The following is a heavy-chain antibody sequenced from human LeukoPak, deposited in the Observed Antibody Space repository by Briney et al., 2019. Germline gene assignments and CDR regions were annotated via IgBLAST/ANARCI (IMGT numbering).Heavy chain of an antibody. V-gene: IGHV3-11*01. CDR1: GFTFSDYY. Sequence: AAESLTLSCTASGFTFSDYYIRWIRQAPPKELLGVLYISTHSGTIYYAHSVKGRFTISRDKAKNPLYLQLNTLRAADTAVYYCARDGVLRYFDWLFLYYLDVWGKGTTVSISS. CDR2: ISTHSGTI. CDR3: ARDGVLRYFDWLFLYYLDV. D-gene: IGHD3-9*01. J-gene: IGHJ6*03.